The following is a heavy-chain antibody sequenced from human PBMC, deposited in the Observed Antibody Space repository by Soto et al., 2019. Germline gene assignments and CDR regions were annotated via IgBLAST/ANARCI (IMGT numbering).Heavy chain of an antibody. CDR1: GFTFSTYW. J-gene: IGHJ4*02. D-gene: IGHD6-13*01. Sequence: EVQLVESGGGLVQPGGSLRLSCAASGFTFSTYWMHWVRQAPGKGLVWVSRINIDGSTTTYADSVKGRFTISRDNAKNTLDLQMNSLRAEDTAVYYCARNTRMEQQLVPFDCWGQGTLVTVSA. CDR3: ARNTRMEQQLVPFDC. V-gene: IGHV3-74*01. CDR2: INIDGSTT.